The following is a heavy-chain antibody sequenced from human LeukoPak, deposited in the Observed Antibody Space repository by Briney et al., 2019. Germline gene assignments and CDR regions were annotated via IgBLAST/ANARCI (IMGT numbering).Heavy chain of an antibody. CDR3: AKVVDSSSWLFYNAFDI. CDR1: GFTFSSYA. D-gene: IGHD6-13*01. Sequence: PGGSLRLSCAASGFTFSSYATNWVRQAPGKGLEWVSTISGSGGSTYYADSVKGRFTISRDNSKNTLFLRMNSLRVEDTAVYYCAKVVDSSSWLFYNAFDIWGQGTMVSASS. CDR2: ISGSGGST. J-gene: IGHJ3*02. V-gene: IGHV3-23*01.